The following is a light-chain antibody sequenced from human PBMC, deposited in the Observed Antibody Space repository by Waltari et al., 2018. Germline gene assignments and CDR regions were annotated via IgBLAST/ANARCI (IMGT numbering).Light chain of an antibody. Sequence: DIQMTQSPSSLSASVGDRVTITCRASQSISSYLNWYQQKPGKAPKPLIYAASYLQSGVPSRFSGSGSGTDFTLTISSLQPEDFATYYCQQSYITPPWTFGQGTKVDIK. V-gene: IGKV1-39*01. CDR1: QSISSY. J-gene: IGKJ1*01. CDR3: QQSYITPPWT. CDR2: AAS.